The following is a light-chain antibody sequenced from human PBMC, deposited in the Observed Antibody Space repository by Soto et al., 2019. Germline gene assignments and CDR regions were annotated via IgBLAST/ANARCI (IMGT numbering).Light chain of an antibody. Sequence: DIQMTQSPSSLSASVGDRVTISCRASQSVSIYLNWYQQKPGKDPKLLIYAASSLQSGVPSRFSGSGSGTDFTLTISSLQPEDSATYYCQQSYNTPRTFGQGTKVEIK. CDR1: QSVSIY. CDR3: QQSYNTPRT. V-gene: IGKV1-39*01. CDR2: AAS. J-gene: IGKJ1*01.